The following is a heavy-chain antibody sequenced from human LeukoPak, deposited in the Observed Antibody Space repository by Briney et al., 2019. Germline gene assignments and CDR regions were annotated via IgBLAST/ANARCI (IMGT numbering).Heavy chain of an antibody. J-gene: IGHJ5*02. CDR1: GYTFTSYY. CDR2: INPSGGST. D-gene: IGHD3-10*01. V-gene: IGHV1-46*01. CDR3: ARGLYYYGSGGGYNWFDP. Sequence: ASVKVSCKASGYTFTSYYMHWVRQAPGQGLEWMGIINPSGGSTSYAQKFQGRVTMTRDMSTSTVYMELSRLRSDDTAVYYCARGLYYYGSGGGYNWFDPWGQGTLVTVSS.